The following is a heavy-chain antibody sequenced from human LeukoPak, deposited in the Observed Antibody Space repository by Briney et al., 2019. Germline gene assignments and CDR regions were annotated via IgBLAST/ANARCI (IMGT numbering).Heavy chain of an antibody. CDR2: IRYDGTNT. D-gene: IGHD3-22*01. J-gene: IGHJ4*02. V-gene: IGHV3-30*02. CDR1: GFSFNTCG. Sequence: GGSLRLSCAASGFSFNTCGMHWVRQAPGKGLEWVAFIRYDGTNTYYIDSVKGRFTISRDNSKNTLYLQMSGLSTEDTAVYYCAKEIASYDSSGYCDYWGQGTLVTVSS. CDR3: AKEIASYDSSGYCDY.